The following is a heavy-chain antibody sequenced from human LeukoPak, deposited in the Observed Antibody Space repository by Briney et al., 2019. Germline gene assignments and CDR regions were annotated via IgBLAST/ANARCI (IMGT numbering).Heavy chain of an antibody. Sequence: GGSLRLSCAASGFTVSSNYMSWVRQAPGRGLEWVSAISGSGGSTYYADSVKGRFTISRDNSKNTLYLQMNSLRAEDTAVYYCAKGHDSYGFYYFDYWGQGTLVTVSS. CDR2: ISGSGGST. CDR1: GFTVSSNY. V-gene: IGHV3-23*01. J-gene: IGHJ4*02. CDR3: AKGHDSYGFYYFDY. D-gene: IGHD5-18*01.